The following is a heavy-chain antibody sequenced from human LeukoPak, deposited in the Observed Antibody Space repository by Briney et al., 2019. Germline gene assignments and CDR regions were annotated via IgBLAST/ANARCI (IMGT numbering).Heavy chain of an antibody. D-gene: IGHD3-22*01. CDR3: ARELYYDSSGYYYSTEVVCAFDI. J-gene: IGHJ3*02. V-gene: IGHV3-11*01. CDR1: GFTFSDYY. Sequence: GGSLRLSCAASGFTFSDYYMSWIRQAPGKGLEWVSYISSSGSTIYYADSVKGRFTISRDNAKNSLYLQMNSLRAEDTAVYYCARELYYDSSGYYYSTEVVCAFDIWGQGTMVTVSS. CDR2: ISSSGSTI.